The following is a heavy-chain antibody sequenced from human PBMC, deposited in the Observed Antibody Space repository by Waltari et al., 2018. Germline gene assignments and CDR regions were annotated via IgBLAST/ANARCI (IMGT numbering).Heavy chain of an antibody. D-gene: IGHD5-18*01. CDR3: VVRGYTYGLNWLDP. CDR1: GFTFRRYA. J-gene: IGHJ5*02. V-gene: IGHV3-23*01. CDR2: IGGSGDST. Sequence: EVQLLESGGGLVQPGGSLRLSCAASGFTFRRYAMCWVRQAPGQGLEWVSAIGGSGDSTEYVESVKGRFIISRDNSKNTVYLQMNSLGAEDTALYYCVVRGYTYGLNWLDPWGQGTLVTVSS.